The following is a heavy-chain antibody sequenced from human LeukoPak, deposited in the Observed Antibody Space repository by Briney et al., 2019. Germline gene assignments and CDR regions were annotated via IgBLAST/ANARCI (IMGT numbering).Heavy chain of an antibody. CDR3: ARYSGFDLDAFDI. CDR2: ISGSKGKT. Sequence: ASVKVSCKASGYTFTSYGISWVRQAPGQGLEWVGWISGSKGKTIYAQKFQGRVTMATDTSTSTVYMEVRSLRSDDTAVYYCARYSGFDLDAFDIWGQGTMVTVSS. D-gene: IGHD5-12*01. V-gene: IGHV1-18*01. CDR1: GYTFTSYG. J-gene: IGHJ3*02.